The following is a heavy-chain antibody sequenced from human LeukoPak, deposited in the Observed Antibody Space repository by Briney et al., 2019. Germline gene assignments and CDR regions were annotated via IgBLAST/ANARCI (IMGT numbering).Heavy chain of an antibody. V-gene: IGHV1-24*01. CDR1: GYTLTELS. CDR2: FDPEDGET. D-gene: IGHD3-22*01. J-gene: IGHJ4*02. CDR3: ARDSRPYYYDSSGYYYFDY. Sequence: GASVKVSCKVSGYTLTELSMHWVRQAPGKGLEWMGGFDPEDGETIYAQKFQGRVTMTEDTSTDTVYMELSSLRSEDTAVYYCARDSRPYYYDSSGYYYFDYWGQGTLVTVSS.